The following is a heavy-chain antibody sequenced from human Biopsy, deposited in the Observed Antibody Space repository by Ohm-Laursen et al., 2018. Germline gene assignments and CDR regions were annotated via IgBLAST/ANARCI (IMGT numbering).Heavy chain of an antibody. D-gene: IGHD6-13*01. CDR3: ARTPILIVSAGLVYRHRRHLQGMDV. J-gene: IGHJ6*02. CDR2: VDWDDYK. Sequence: TQTLTLTGSFSGFSLSARGMCVSWIRQAPGKALEWLARVDWDDYKDYSASLQTKLSISKDTSNDQVVLTVNNVDPANTATYYCARTPILIVSAGLVYRHRRHLQGMDVWGQGIAVAVS. CDR1: GFSLSARGMC. V-gene: IGHV2-70*11.